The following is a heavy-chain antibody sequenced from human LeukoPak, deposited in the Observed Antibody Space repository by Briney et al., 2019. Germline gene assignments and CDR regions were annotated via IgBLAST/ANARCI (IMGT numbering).Heavy chain of an antibody. D-gene: IGHD2-15*01. CDR2: FDPEDGET. CDR1: GYTLTELS. CDR3: ATDIVVVVAATPGLHS. J-gene: IGHJ4*02. V-gene: IGHV1-24*01. Sequence: ASVKVSCKVSGYTLTELSMHWVRQAPGKGLEWMGGFDPEDGETIYAQKFQGRVTMTEDTSTDTAYMELSSLRSEDTAVYYCATDIVVVVAATPGLHSWGQGTLVTVSS.